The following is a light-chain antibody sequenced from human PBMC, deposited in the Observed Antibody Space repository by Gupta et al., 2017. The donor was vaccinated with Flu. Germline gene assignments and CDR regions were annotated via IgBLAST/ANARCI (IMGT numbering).Light chain of an antibody. CDR3: QQHYSTPRA. V-gene: IGKV4-1*01. Sequence: NGKSSQSVLYSPNNNNYLAWYQQKPGQPPKLLIYWASTRETGVPDRFSGSGSGTDFTLTISSLQAEDVAVYYCQQHYSTPRAFGQGTKVEIK. CDR2: WAS. J-gene: IGKJ1*01. CDR1: QSVLYSPNNNNY.